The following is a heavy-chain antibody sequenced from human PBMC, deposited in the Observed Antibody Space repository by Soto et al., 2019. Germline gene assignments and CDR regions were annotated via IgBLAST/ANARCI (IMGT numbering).Heavy chain of an antibody. D-gene: IGHD6-6*01. CDR1: GGTFSSYA. Sequence: ASVKVSCKASGGTFSSYAISWVRQAPGQGLEWMGGIIPIFGTANYAQKFQGRVTITADESTSTAYMELSSLRSEDTAVYYCARVEESSLDYYGMDVWGQGTTVTVSS. V-gene: IGHV1-69*13. J-gene: IGHJ6*02. CDR2: IIPIFGTA. CDR3: ARVEESSLDYYGMDV.